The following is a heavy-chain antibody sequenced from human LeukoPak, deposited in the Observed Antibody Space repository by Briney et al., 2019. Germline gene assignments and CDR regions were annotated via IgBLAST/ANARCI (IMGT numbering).Heavy chain of an antibody. Sequence: KPGGSLRLSCAASGFTFSDYYMSWIRQAPGKGLEWVSYISSSSSYTNYADSVKGRFTISRDNAKNSLYLQMNSLRAEDTAVYYCAARGSHDYVDYWGQGTLVTVSS. CDR1: GFTFSDYY. J-gene: IGHJ4*02. CDR3: AARGSHDYVDY. V-gene: IGHV3-11*03. CDR2: ISSSSSYT.